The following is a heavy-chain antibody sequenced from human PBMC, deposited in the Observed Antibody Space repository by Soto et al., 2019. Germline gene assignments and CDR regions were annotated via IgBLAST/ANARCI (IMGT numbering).Heavy chain of an antibody. CDR3: ATSYDSGFDP. D-gene: IGHD3-3*01. CDR1: GYSFSTYD. Sequence: ASVKVSCKASGYSFSTYDISWLRQAPGQGPEWMGRTSPKNGNTNYAQNFQGRVTMTADTSSSTAYMELRGLRSDDTAKYYCATSYDSGFDPWGQGTLVTVSS. CDR2: TSPKNGNT. J-gene: IGHJ5*02. V-gene: IGHV1-18*04.